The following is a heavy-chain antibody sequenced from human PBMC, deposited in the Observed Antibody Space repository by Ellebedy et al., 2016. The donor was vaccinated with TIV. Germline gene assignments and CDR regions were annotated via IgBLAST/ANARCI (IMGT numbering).Heavy chain of an antibody. Sequence: PGGSLRLSCAAPGFTVGTNYMNWIRQAPGKGLERVSLIFGGGTTYYADSVKGRFTMSSDTSTNMVFLQINSLRAEDTAVYYCARDGGLGELLEGYFDSWGQGTLVTVSS. CDR1: GFTVGTNY. D-gene: IGHD3-10*01. CDR2: IFGGGTT. CDR3: ARDGGLGELLEGYFDS. V-gene: IGHV3-66*01. J-gene: IGHJ4*02.